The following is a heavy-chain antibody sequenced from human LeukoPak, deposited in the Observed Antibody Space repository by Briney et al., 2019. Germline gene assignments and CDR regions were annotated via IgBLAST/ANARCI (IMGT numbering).Heavy chain of an antibody. J-gene: IGHJ6*02. CDR1: GYTFTSYG. Sequence: ASVKVSCKASGYTFTSYGISWVRQAPGQGLEWMGWISAYNGNTNYAQKLQGRVTMTTDTSTSTAYMELRSLRSDDTAVYYCARGGSGWYGDWTYYYYGMDVWGQGTTVTVSS. CDR2: ISAYNGNT. CDR3: ARGGSGWYGDWTYYYYGMDV. D-gene: IGHD6-19*01. V-gene: IGHV1-18*01.